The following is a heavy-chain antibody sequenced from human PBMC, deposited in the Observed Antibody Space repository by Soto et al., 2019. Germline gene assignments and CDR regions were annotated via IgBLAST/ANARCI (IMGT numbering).Heavy chain of an antibody. Sequence: GGSLRLSCAASGFTFSSYGMHWVRQAPGKGLEWVAVISYDGSNKYYADSVKGRFTISRDNSKNTLYLQMNSLRAEDTAVYYCATYRLLLYYFDYWGQGTLVTV. CDR2: ISYDGSNK. CDR1: GFTFSSYG. J-gene: IGHJ4*02. CDR3: ATYRLLLYYFDY. V-gene: IGHV3-30*03. D-gene: IGHD2-15*01.